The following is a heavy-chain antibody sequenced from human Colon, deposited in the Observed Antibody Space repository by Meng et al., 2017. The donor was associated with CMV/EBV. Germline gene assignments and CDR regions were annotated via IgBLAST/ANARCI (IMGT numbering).Heavy chain of an antibody. CDR2: INPSDGGP. V-gene: IGHV1-46*01. CDR3: AREYCTAFTCSYNPHWFDP. Sequence: ASVKVSCKASGYTFTSYHIHWVRQAPGQGLEWVGMINPSDGGPTYAQKFQGRVTMTRDTSTSTVYIDLSSLRSEDTALYFCAREYCTAFTCSYNPHWFDPWGQGTLVTVSS. D-gene: IGHD2-8*02. CDR1: GYTFTSYH. J-gene: IGHJ5*02.